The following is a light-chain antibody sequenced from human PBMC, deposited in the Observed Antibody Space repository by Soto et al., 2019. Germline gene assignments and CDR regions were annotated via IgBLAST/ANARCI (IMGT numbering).Light chain of an antibody. J-gene: IGKJ1*01. CDR2: SAS. V-gene: IGKV1-39*01. Sequence: DIQITQSPSSLSASVGDIVTVTCRASQNIDKYLHWYQQKKGKAPNLLIFSASILQSGVPSRLIGSGYGTELTITISGMQTEDFETYYCQQTYSNSVTFGQGTKVDIK. CDR3: QQTYSNSVT. CDR1: QNIDKY.